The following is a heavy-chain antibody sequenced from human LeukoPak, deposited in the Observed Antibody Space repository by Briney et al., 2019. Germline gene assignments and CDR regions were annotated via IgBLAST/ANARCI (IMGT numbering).Heavy chain of an antibody. J-gene: IGHJ6*03. Sequence: ASVKVSCKASGYTFTDYYIHWVRQAPGQGLEWMGWINPNSGGTNYAQRFQGGVTMTRDTSISTVYMQLSRLRSDDTAVYYCARGPSQIMENYMDVWGKGTTVTVSS. CDR3: ARGPSQIMENYMDV. D-gene: IGHD3-16*01. V-gene: IGHV1-2*02. CDR1: GYTFTDYY. CDR2: INPNSGGT.